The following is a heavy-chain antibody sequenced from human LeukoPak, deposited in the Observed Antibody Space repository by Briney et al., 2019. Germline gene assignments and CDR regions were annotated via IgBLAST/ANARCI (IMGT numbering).Heavy chain of an antibody. D-gene: IGHD2-2*01. Sequence: GGSLRLSCAASGFTFSSSGMNWVRQAPGKGLEWVSSISSSRSHIYYADSVKGRFTISRDNAKNSLYLQMNSLRAEDTAVYYCARVARLGYCSSTSCSLAFDYWGQGTLVTVSS. CDR3: ARVARLGYCSSTSCSLAFDY. CDR2: ISSSRSHI. J-gene: IGHJ4*02. V-gene: IGHV3-21*01. CDR1: GFTFSSSG.